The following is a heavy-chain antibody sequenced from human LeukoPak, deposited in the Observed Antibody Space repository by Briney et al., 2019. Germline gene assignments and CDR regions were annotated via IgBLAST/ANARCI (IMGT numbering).Heavy chain of an antibody. V-gene: IGHV3-74*01. D-gene: IGHD2/OR15-2a*01. CDR3: TRDFYGIDS. J-gene: IGHJ4*02. CDR1: GFTFSDYW. Sequence: GGSRSLSCAASGFTFSDYWMQWVRQVPGKGLVWVSHINNDGTDTKYADSVKGRFTISRDNARNTLYLQMNTLRAEDTAVYYCTRDFYGIDSWGQGTLVPVSS. CDR2: INNDGTDT.